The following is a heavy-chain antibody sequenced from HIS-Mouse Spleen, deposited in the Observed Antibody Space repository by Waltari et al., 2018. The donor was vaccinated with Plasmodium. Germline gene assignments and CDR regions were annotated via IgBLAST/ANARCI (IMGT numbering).Heavy chain of an antibody. Sequence: EVQLVESGGGLVKPGGSLRLSCAASGFTFSSYSMNWVRQAPGKGLDWVSSISSSSSYIYYADSVNGRFTISRDNAKNSLYLQMNRLRAEDTAVYYCARESSSSWYFDYWGQGTLVTVSS. V-gene: IGHV3-21*01. CDR2: ISSSSSYI. D-gene: IGHD6-13*01. CDR1: GFTFSSYS. J-gene: IGHJ4*02. CDR3: ARESSSSWYFDY.